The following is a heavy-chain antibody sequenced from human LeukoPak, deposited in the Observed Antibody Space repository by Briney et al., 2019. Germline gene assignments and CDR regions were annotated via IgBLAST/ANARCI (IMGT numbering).Heavy chain of an antibody. CDR3: ARDVDGGWSGYHSYYYMDV. V-gene: IGHV4-4*07. CDR2: IYTSGST. D-gene: IGHD3-3*01. Sequence: PSETLSLTCTVSGGSISSYYWSWIRHPAGKGLEWLGRIYTSGSTNYNPSLKSRVTMSVDTSKNQFSLKLSSVTAADTAVYYCARDVDGGWSGYHSYYYMDVWGKGTTVTVSS. J-gene: IGHJ6*03. CDR1: GGSISSYY.